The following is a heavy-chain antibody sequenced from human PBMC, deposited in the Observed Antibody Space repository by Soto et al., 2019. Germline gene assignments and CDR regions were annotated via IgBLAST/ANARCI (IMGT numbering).Heavy chain of an antibody. Sequence: PGGSLRLSCAASGFTFSSYAMNWVRQAPGKGLEWVSSISSSSSYIYYADSVKGRFTISRDNAKNSLYLQMNSLIAEDTAVYYCARDPQPYSSRCGWFDPWGQGTLVTVSS. D-gene: IGHD6-13*01. CDR2: ISSSSSYI. CDR1: GFTFSSYA. V-gene: IGHV3-21*01. CDR3: ARDPQPYSSRCGWFDP. J-gene: IGHJ5*02.